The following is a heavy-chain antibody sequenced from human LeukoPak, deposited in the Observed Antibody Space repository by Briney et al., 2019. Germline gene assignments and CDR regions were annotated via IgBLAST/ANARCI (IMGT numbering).Heavy chain of an antibody. CDR1: GFTFSRYS. Sequence: GGSLRLSCAASGFTFSRYSMTWVRQAPGKGLEWVARIKSQNAGGTADYAAPVKGRFTISRDDSKNTLFLQMNSLKTEDTAVYYCTKTFYSDSTFDYWGQGTLVTVSS. CDR2: IKSQNAGGTA. V-gene: IGHV3-15*01. CDR3: TKTFYSDSTFDY. J-gene: IGHJ4*02. D-gene: IGHD4-11*01.